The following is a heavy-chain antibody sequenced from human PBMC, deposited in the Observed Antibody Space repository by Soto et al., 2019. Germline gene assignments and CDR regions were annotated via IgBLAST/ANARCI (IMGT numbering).Heavy chain of an antibody. D-gene: IGHD3-22*01. V-gene: IGHV1-69*13. CDR2: IIPIFGTA. Sequence: ASVKVSCKASGGTFSSYAISWVRQAPGQGLEWMGGIIPIFGTASYAQKFQGRVTITADESTSTAYMELSSLRSEDTAVYYCARGRDYYDSSGYYYLPLWFDPWGQGTLVTVSS. J-gene: IGHJ5*02. CDR3: ARGRDYYDSSGYYYLPLWFDP. CDR1: GGTFSSYA.